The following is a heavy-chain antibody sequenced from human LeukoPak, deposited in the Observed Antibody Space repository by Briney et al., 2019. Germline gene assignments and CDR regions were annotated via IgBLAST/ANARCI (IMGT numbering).Heavy chain of an antibody. J-gene: IGHJ5*02. Sequence: PSQTLSLTYTVSGYSISSGYYWGWIRQPPGKGLEWIGSIYHSGSTYYNPSLKSRVTISVDTSKNQFSLKLSSVTAADTAVYYCARAHPSGYDLYWFDPWGQGTLVTVSS. CDR3: ARAHPSGYDLYWFDP. D-gene: IGHD5-12*01. CDR1: GYSISSGYY. CDR2: IYHSGST. V-gene: IGHV4-38-2*02.